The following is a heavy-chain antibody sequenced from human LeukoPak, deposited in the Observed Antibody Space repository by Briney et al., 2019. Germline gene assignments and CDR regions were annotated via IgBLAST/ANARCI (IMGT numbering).Heavy chain of an antibody. CDR1: GYTFTSYY. CDR3: ARESIVVVPAAIWKGYYYGMDV. Sequence: ASVKVSCKASGYTFTSYYMHWVRQAPGQGLEWMGIINPSGGSTGYAQKFQGRVTMTRDTSTSTVYMELSSLRSEDTAVYYCARESIVVVPAAIWKGYYYGMDVWGQGTTVTVSS. V-gene: IGHV1-46*01. J-gene: IGHJ6*02. D-gene: IGHD2-2*02. CDR2: INPSGGST.